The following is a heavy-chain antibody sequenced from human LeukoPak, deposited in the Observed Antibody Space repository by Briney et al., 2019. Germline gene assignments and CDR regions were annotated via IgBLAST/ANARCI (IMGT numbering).Heavy chain of an antibody. J-gene: IGHJ4*02. V-gene: IGHV3-53*01. D-gene: IGHD2-2*01. CDR2: IYSGGST. CDR3: AKYNGLLCGGCDFDY. CDR1: GFTVSSNY. Sequence: GGSLRLSCAASGFTVSSNYMSWVRQAPGRGLEWVSVIYSGGSTYYADSVKGRFTISRDNSKNTLYLQMNSLRAEDTAVYYCAKYNGLLCGGCDFDYWGQGTLVTVSS.